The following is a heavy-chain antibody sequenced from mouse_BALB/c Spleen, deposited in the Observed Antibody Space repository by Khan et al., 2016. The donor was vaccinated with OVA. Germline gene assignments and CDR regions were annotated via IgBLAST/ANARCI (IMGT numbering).Heavy chain of an antibody. CDR3: ARGNYYGSSSWFGC. CDR2: ILPGSGSN. D-gene: IGHD1-1*01. V-gene: IGHV1-9*01. J-gene: IGHJ3*01. CDR1: GYSFSSYC. Sequence: QVRLQQSGPELMKPGPSVKISCKATGYSFSSYCIEWVKQRPGHGLEWIGEILPGSGSNNYNEKFKGKATFTADTSSNTVYMQLSSLTSEDSAVYYGARGNYYGSSSWFGCWGQGTLVTVS.